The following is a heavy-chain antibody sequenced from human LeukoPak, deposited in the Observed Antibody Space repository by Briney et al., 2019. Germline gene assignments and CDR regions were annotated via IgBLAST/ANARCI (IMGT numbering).Heavy chain of an antibody. Sequence: GRSLRLSCAAAGFTFSSYGKHWCRQAPGKGLEWLAGISYDGSNKYYADSVKGRFTISRDNSKNTLYLQMNSLRAEDTAVYYCAKQGGYYGSGKPYYYYYGMDVWGQGTTVTVSS. J-gene: IGHJ6*02. CDR3: AKQGGYYGSGKPYYYYYGMDV. V-gene: IGHV3-30*18. D-gene: IGHD3-10*01. CDR1: GFTFSSYG. CDR2: ISYDGSNK.